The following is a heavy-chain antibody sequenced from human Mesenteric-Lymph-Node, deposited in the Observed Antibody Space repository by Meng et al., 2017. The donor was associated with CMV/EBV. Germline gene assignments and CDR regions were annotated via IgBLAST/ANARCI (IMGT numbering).Heavy chain of an antibody. Sequence: GESLKISCAVSGINVSGNYMSWVRQAPGKGLEWVSVHYTGDTTQYAGSVKGRFTISRDNSKNTVHLQMNSLRAEDTAIYYCARVDFGGIQYWGQGTLVTVSS. CDR1: GINVSGNY. D-gene: IGHD3-3*01. V-gene: IGHV3-66*02. CDR3: ARVDFGGIQY. J-gene: IGHJ4*02. CDR2: HYTGDTT.